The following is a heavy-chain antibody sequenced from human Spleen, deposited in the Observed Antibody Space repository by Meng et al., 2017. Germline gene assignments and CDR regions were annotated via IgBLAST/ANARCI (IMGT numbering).Heavy chain of an antibody. V-gene: IGHV1-3*01. CDR1: GYTFTTYT. Sequence: VQLVPSGAEVKKPGASLRISCKASGYTFTTYTIQWARQAPGQSLEWMGWVIAGSGQTKYSQKLQGRVAITRDTSASTVYMDLSSLISEDTAVYYCARDPTGVGYFDYWGHGSLVTVSS. J-gene: IGHJ4*01. D-gene: IGHD3-22*01. CDR2: VIAGSGQT. CDR3: ARDPTGVGYFDY.